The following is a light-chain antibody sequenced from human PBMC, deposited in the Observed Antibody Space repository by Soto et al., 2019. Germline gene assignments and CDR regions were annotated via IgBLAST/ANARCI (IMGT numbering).Light chain of an antibody. CDR1: QSVSSSY. Sequence: EIVLTQSPGTLSLPPGARATLSCRTSQSVSSSYLAWYQQKPGQAPRLLIYGASSRATGIPDRFSGSGSGTDFTLTISRLEPEDFPVYYCQQYGSSLFTFGPGTKVDIK. J-gene: IGKJ3*01. V-gene: IGKV3-20*01. CDR3: QQYGSSLFT. CDR2: GAS.